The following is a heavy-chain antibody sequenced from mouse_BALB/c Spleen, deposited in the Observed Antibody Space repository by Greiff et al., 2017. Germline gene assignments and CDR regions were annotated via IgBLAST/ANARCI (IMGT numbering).Heavy chain of an antibody. J-gene: IGHJ3*01. D-gene: IGHD4-1*01. V-gene: IGHV1-4*01. CDR2: INPSSGYT. CDR1: GYTFTSYT. CDR3: ARWAGTAY. Sequence: QVQLQQSGAELARPGASVKMSCKASGYTFTSYTMHWLKQRPGQGLEWIGYINPSSGYTNYNQKFKDKATLTADKSSSTAYMQLSSLTSEDSAVYYCARWAGTAYWGQGTLVTVSA.